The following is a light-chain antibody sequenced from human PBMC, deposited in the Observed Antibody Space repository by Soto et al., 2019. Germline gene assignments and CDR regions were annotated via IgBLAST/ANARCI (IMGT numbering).Light chain of an antibody. CDR3: QQYNNWPLT. J-gene: IGKJ4*01. V-gene: IGKV3-15*01. Sequence: ENVLTQSPGTLSLSPGERATLSCRASQSVSSNLAWYQQKPGQAPRLLIYGASTRATGIPARFSGSGSGTEFTLTISSLQSEDFAVYYCQQYNNWPLTFGGGTKVEIK. CDR2: GAS. CDR1: QSVSSN.